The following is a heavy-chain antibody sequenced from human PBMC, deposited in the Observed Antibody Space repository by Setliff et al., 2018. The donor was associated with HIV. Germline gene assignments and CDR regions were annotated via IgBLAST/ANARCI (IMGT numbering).Heavy chain of an antibody. CDR1: GPSINIHY. CDR2: IYSTGST. CDR3: AKGAGFYGDYTFDH. D-gene: IGHD4-17*01. V-gene: IGHV4-59*11. Sequence: SETLSLTCTVSGPSINIHYWSWIRQSPGKGFEWIGSIYSTGSTNYNPSLQSRVTISMSASRNQFSPKVTSVTAADTAVDYCAKGAGFYGDYTFDHWGQGRQVT. J-gene: IGHJ4*02.